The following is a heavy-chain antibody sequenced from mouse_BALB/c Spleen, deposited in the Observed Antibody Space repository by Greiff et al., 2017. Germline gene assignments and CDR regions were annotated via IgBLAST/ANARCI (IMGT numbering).Heavy chain of an antibody. CDR1: GYTFSSYW. V-gene: IGHV1-9*01. D-gene: IGHD1-1*01. CDR2: ILPGSGST. CDR3: ARGGFTTVLDY. Sequence: QVQLQQSGAELMKPGASVKISCKATGYTFSSYWIEWVKQRPGHGLEWIGEILPGSGSTNYNEKFKGKATFTADTSSNTAYMQLSSLTSEDSAVYYCARGGFTTVLDYWGQGTTLTVSS. J-gene: IGHJ2*01.